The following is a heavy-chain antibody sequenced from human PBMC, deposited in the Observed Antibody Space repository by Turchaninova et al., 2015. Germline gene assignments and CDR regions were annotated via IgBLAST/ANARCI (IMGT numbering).Heavy chain of an antibody. V-gene: IGHV4-39*07. D-gene: IGHD5-18*01. Sequence: QLHLLESGPGLVKPSETLSLISTVAGASIHSSSYYWGWIRQPPGKGLEWIGTFYYSESTYYNPSLKSRVTISVDTSKNHFFLRLSSVTAADTAVYYCARGSRGYSYGWGQGTLVTVSS. CDR3: ARGSRGYSYG. CDR2: FYYSEST. J-gene: IGHJ4*02. CDR1: GASIHSSSYY.